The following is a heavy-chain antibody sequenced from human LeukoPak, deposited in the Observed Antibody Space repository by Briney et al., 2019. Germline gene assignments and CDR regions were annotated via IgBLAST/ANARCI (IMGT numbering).Heavy chain of an antibody. CDR1: GFTFSSYS. Sequence: GGSLRLSCAASGFTFSSYSMNWVRQAPGKGLEWVSSISSSSSYIYYADSVKGRFTISRDNSKNTLYLQMNSLRAEDTAVHYCARAKQLVRGDYWGQGTLVTVSS. J-gene: IGHJ4*02. CDR3: ARAKQLVRGDY. V-gene: IGHV3-21*01. CDR2: ISSSSSYI. D-gene: IGHD6-13*01.